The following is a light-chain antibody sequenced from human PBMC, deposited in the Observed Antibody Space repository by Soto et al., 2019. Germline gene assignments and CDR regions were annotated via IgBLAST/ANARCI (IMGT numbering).Light chain of an antibody. V-gene: IGLV2-23*01. Sequence: QSVLTQPASVSGSPGQSITISCTGTSSDVGSYNLVSWYQQHPGKAPKFMIYEGSKRPSGVSNRFSGSKSGNTASLTISGLQAEDEADYYCCSYVGSSILFGGGTKLTVL. CDR2: EGS. CDR1: SSDVGSYNL. J-gene: IGLJ2*01. CDR3: CSYVGSSIL.